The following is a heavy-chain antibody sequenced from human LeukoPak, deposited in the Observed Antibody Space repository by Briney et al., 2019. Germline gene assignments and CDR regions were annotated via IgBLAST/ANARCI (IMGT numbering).Heavy chain of an antibody. CDR3: ARAEGVVVAAHIDV. D-gene: IGHD2-15*01. CDR1: GYTFTRYG. J-gene: IGHJ6*03. Sequence: GASVKVSCKASGYTFTRYGIYWVRQAPGKGREGVGWISGYNGNNKYARKFQGRVSVTTDTSTSTAYMELRSLRSDDTAVYYCARAEGVVVAAHIDVWGKGTTVIVSS. V-gene: IGHV1-18*01. CDR2: ISGYNGNN.